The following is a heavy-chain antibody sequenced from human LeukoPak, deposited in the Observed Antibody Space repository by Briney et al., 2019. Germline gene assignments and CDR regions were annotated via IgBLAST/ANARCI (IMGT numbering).Heavy chain of an antibody. CDR3: ARAVRVVAGTTGAFDI. J-gene: IGHJ3*02. CDR1: GGSFSGYY. CDR2: INHSGST. D-gene: IGHD1-7*01. V-gene: IGHV4-34*01. Sequence: SETLSLTCAVYGGSFSGYYWSWIRQPPGKGLEWIGEINHSGSTNYNPSLKSRVTISVDTSKDQFSLKLSSVTAADTAVYYCARAVRVVAGTTGAFDIWGQGTMVTVSS.